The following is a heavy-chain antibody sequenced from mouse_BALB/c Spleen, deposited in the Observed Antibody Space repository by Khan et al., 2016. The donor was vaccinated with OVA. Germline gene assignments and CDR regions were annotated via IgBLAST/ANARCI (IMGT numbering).Heavy chain of an antibody. CDR1: GYTFTNYG. Sequence: QIQLVQSGPELKKPGETVKISCKASGYTFTNYGMNWVKQAPGKGLKWMGWINTYTGEPTYADDFKGRFVFSLETSASTAYLQISNLKNEDMTTXFCARMSSYWYFDVWGAGTTVTVSS. J-gene: IGHJ1*01. V-gene: IGHV9-1*02. CDR3: ARMSSYWYFDV. CDR2: INTYTGEP.